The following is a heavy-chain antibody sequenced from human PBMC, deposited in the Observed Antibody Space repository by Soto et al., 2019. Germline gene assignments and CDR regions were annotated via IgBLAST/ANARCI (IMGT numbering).Heavy chain of an antibody. V-gene: IGHV1-18*01. J-gene: IGHJ6*02. CDR1: GYTFTSYG. CDR2: INGYNGNT. CDR3: ARMGDVPYYYYGMDV. Sequence: QVQLVQSGAEVKKPGASVKVSCKASGYTFTSYGITWVRQAPGQGLEWLGWINGYNGNTNYAQKLQGRVTMTTDTSTSTAYMELRSLRSDDTAMYYCARMGDVPYYYYGMDVWGQGTTVTVSS. D-gene: IGHD3-16*01.